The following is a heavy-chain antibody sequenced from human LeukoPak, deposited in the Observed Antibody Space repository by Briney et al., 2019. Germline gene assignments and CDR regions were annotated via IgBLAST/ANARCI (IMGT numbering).Heavy chain of an antibody. CDR1: GFTFSSYA. Sequence: GGSLRLSCAASGFTFSSYAMSRVRQAPGKGLEWVSAISGSGDSTYYADSVKGRFTISRDNSKNTLYLQMNSLRAEDTAVYYCAKDRRSRYDSSGGGFDYWGQGTLVTVSS. CDR2: ISGSGDST. D-gene: IGHD3-22*01. J-gene: IGHJ4*02. CDR3: AKDRRSRYDSSGGGFDY. V-gene: IGHV3-23*01.